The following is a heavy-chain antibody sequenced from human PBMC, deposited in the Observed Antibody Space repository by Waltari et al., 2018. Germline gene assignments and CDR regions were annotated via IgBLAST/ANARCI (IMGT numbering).Heavy chain of an antibody. CDR1: GGSFRGSY. Sequence: QVQLQRWGSGLLKPSESLSLTCAVYGGSFRGSYLCWIRHPPAKGLEWIGEINHRGSTNDNPTLKSRGTISVDTSKNQFSLKLSSVTAADTAVYYCARGDSSGWGYGMDVWGQGTTVTVSS. CDR3: ARGDSSGWGYGMDV. V-gene: IGHV4-34*01. J-gene: IGHJ6*02. D-gene: IGHD6-19*01. CDR2: INHRGST.